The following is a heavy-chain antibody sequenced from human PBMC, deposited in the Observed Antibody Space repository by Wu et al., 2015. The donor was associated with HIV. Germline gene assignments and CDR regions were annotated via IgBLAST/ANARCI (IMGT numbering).Heavy chain of an antibody. V-gene: IGHV1-24*01. CDR3: ARDPLIAAAAKRGNWFDP. J-gene: IGHJ5*02. CDR1: GYTLTELS. CDR2: FDPEDGET. D-gene: IGHD6-13*01. Sequence: QVQLVQSGAEVKKPGASVKVSCKVSGYTLTELSMHWVRQAPGKGLEWMGGFDPEDGETIYAQKFQGRVTMTEDTSTDTAYMELSSLRSDDTAVYYCARDPLIAAAAKRGNWFDPWGQGTLVTVSS.